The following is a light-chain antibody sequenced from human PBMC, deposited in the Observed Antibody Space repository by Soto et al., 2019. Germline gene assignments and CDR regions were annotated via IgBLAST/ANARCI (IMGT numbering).Light chain of an antibody. CDR1: QGISSW. CDR2: AAS. CDR3: QPASSFPLT. V-gene: IGKV1-12*01. Sequence: DIQMTQSPSSVSASVGDRVTITCRTSQGISSWLAWYQQKPGKAPRHLIYAASSLQSGVPSRCSGCGSGTDFTLTISSLQPEDVPTYYCQPASSFPLTFGEGTKVEIK. J-gene: IGKJ4*01.